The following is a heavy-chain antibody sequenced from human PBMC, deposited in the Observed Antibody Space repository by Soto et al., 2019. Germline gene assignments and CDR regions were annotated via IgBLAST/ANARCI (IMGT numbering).Heavy chain of an antibody. CDR2: INPNSGGT. V-gene: IGHV1-2*04. J-gene: IGHJ6*03. CDR1: GYTFTGYY. Sequence: ASVKVSCKASGYTFTGYYMHWVRQAPGQGLEWMGWINPNSGGTNYAQKFQGWVTMTRDTSISTAYMELSRLRSDDTAVFYFARSKVKWDYYYYYMDVWGKGTTVTVSS. CDR3: ARSKVKWDYYYYYMDV. D-gene: IGHD1-26*01.